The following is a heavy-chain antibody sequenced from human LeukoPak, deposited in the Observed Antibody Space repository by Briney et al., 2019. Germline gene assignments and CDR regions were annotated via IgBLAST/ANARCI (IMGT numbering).Heavy chain of an antibody. CDR1: GFTFSNYD. CDR3: AKSVTSVTTASLDY. Sequence: GGFLTLSCAASGFTFSNYDMHWVRQAPGKGLEWVAVISYEGNNKYYADSVKGRFTISRDNSKNTLYVQMNSLRAEDTAVYYCAKSVTSVTTASLDYWGQGTLVTVSS. V-gene: IGHV3-30*18. D-gene: IGHD4-17*01. J-gene: IGHJ4*02. CDR2: ISYEGNNK.